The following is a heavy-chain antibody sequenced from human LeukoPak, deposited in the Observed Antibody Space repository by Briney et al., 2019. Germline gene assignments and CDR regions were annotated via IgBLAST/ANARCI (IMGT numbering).Heavy chain of an antibody. J-gene: IGHJ4*02. CDR1: GFTFSNYR. D-gene: IGHD6-13*01. CDR3: ARVRSAAAGPLDY. V-gene: IGHV3-7*01. CDR2: INHDATEK. Sequence: QSGGSLRLSCAASGFTFSNYRMNWVRQAPGRGLEWVANINHDATEKYYVDSVKGRFTISRDNAKKSLYLQMNRLRADDTAVYHCARVRSAAAGPLDYWGQGTLVTVSS.